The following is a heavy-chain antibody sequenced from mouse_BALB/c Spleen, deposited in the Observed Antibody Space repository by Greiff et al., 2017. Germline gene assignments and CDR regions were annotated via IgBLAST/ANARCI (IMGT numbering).Heavy chain of an antibody. Sequence: EVKLKESGAELVRPGALVKLSCKASGFNIKDYYMHWVKQRPEQGLEWIGWIDPENGNTIYDPKFQGKASITADTSSNTAYLQLSSLTSEDTAVYYCAPYDYDGAYWGQGTLVTVSA. D-gene: IGHD2-4*01. CDR3: APYDYDGAY. CDR1: GFNIKDYY. J-gene: IGHJ3*01. CDR2: IDPENGNT. V-gene: IGHV14-1*02.